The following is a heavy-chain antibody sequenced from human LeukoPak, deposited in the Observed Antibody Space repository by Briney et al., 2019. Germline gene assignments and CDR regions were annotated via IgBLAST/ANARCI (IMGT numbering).Heavy chain of an antibody. CDR3: AKEPSAYYDSSGYYDN. Sequence: GGSLRLSCAASGFTFDDSAMHWVRQAPGKGLEWVSLISGDGGSTYYADSVKGRFTISRDNSKNSLYLQMNSLRTEDTALYYCAKEPSAYYDSSGYYDNWGQGTLVTVSS. CDR2: ISGDGGST. V-gene: IGHV3-43*02. D-gene: IGHD3-22*01. CDR1: GFTFDDSA. J-gene: IGHJ4*02.